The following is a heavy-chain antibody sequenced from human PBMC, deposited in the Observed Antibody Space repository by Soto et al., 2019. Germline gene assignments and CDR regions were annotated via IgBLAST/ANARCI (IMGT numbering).Heavy chain of an antibody. CDR2: ISGSGGST. CDR3: AKGLTASEYSSSSP. J-gene: IGHJ5*02. CDR1: GFTFSSYA. D-gene: IGHD6-6*01. Sequence: GGSLRLSCAASGFTFSSYAMSWVRQAPGKGLEWVSAISGSGGSTYYADSVKGRFTISRDNSKNTLYLQMNSLRAEDTAVYYCAKGLTASEYSSSSPWGQGTLVTVSS. V-gene: IGHV3-23*01.